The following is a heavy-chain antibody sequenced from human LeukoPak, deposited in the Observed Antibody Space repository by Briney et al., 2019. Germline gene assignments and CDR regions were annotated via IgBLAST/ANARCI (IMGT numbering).Heavy chain of an antibody. Sequence: GGSLELSCAASGFTVSNSYMSWVRLPPGKGLEWVSVIYSGGSTYYADSVKGRFTISRDNSKNKVYLQMNTLRAEDTAVYYCARGTQYSSSYYNYYMDVWGKGTTVTVSS. J-gene: IGHJ6*03. CDR2: IYSGGST. CDR3: ARGTQYSSSYYNYYMDV. D-gene: IGHD6-6*01. CDR1: GFTVSNSY. V-gene: IGHV3-53*01.